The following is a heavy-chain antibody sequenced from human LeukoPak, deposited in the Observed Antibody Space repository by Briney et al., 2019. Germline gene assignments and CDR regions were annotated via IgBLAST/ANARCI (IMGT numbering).Heavy chain of an antibody. J-gene: IGHJ6*02. CDR1: GYTFTVYY. CDR2: INPSGGST. Sequence: ASVTVSFKASGYTFTVYYMHWVRPAPGQGLEWMGIINPSGGSTSYSQKFQGRVTMTRDTSTSTVYMELSSLRSEDTAVYYCARANIVVVPAAIFPSNYYYYYGMDVWGQGTTVTVSS. CDR3: ARANIVVVPAAIFPSNYYYYYGMDV. V-gene: IGHV1-46*01. D-gene: IGHD2-2*02.